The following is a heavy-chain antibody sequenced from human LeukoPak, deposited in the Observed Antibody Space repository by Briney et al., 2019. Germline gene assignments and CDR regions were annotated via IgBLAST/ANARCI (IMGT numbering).Heavy chain of an antibody. CDR1: GYTFTSYD. D-gene: IGHD2-2*01. V-gene: IGHV1-8*01. CDR3: ASGYCSSTSCYYYGMDV. Sequence: GASVKVSCKASGYTFTSYDINWVRQATGQGLEWMGWMSPNSGNTGYAQKFQGRVTMTRNTSISTAYMELSSLRSEDTAVYYCASGYCSSTSCYYYGMDVWGQGTTVTVSS. CDR2: MSPNSGNT. J-gene: IGHJ6*02.